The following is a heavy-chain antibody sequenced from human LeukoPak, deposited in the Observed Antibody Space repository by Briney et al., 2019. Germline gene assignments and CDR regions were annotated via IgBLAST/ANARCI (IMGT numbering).Heavy chain of an antibody. CDR1: GFTFSSYA. V-gene: IGHV3-23*01. Sequence: PGGSLRLSCAASGFTFSSYAMSWVRQAPGKGLEWVSAISGSGGSTYYADSVKGRFTISRDNSKNTLYLQMNSLRAEDTAVYYCAKGDYGDYGVYERGGYFDYWGQGTLVTVSS. CDR3: AKGDYGDYGVYERGGYFDY. D-gene: IGHD4-17*01. CDR2: ISGSGGST. J-gene: IGHJ4*02.